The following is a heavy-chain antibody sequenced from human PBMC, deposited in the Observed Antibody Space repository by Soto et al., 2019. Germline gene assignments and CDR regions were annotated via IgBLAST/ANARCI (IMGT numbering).Heavy chain of an antibody. Sequence: WGSLRLSCAASGFTFISYSINCFRHSPCKWREWVSYISSSSSTIYYADSVKGRFTISRDNAKNSLYLQMNSLRDEDTAVYYCARQGRKYDSSGYYYDAFDIWGQGTMVTVSS. J-gene: IGHJ3*02. CDR3: ARQGRKYDSSGYYYDAFDI. CDR2: ISSSSSTI. D-gene: IGHD3-22*01. V-gene: IGHV3-48*02. CDR1: GFTFISYS.